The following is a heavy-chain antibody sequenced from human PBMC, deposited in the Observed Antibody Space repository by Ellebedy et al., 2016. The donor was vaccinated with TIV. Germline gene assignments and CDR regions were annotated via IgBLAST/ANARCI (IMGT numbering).Heavy chain of an antibody. CDR2: INAGNGNT. D-gene: IGHD6-13*01. CDR1: GYTFTSYA. Sequence: ASVKVSCKASGYTFTSYAMHWVRQAPGQRLEWMGWINAGNGNTKYSQKFQGRVTITRDTSASTAYMELSSLRSEDTAVYYCATRSHIAAAGTGDYYYYYGMDVWGQGTTVTVSS. J-gene: IGHJ6*02. V-gene: IGHV1-3*01. CDR3: ATRSHIAAAGTGDYYYYYGMDV.